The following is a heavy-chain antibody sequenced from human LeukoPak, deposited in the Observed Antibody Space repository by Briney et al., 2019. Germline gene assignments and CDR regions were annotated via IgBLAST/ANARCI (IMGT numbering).Heavy chain of an antibody. CDR2: IYYSGST. V-gene: IGHV4-59*01. Sequence: PSETLSLTCTVSGGSISSYYWSWIRQPPGKGLEWIGYIYYSGSTNYNPSLKSRVTISVDTSKNQFSLKLSSVTAADTAVHYCARDGGSGSFPPYYFDYWGQGTLVTVSS. CDR1: GGSISSYY. J-gene: IGHJ4*02. D-gene: IGHD1-26*01. CDR3: ARDGGSGSFPPYYFDY.